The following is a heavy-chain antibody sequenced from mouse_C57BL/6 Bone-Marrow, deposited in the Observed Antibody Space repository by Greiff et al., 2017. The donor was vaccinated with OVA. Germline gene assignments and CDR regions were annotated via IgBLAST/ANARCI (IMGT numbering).Heavy chain of an antibody. J-gene: IGHJ2*01. D-gene: IGHD1-1*01. V-gene: IGHV1-64*01. CDR3: VCAPLLAY. CDR2: IHPNSGST. CDR1: GYTFTSYW. Sequence: QVQLKQSGAELVKPGASVKLSCKASGYTFTSYWMHWVKQRPGQGLEWIGMIHPNSGSTNYNEKFKSKATLTVDKSSSTAYMQLSSLTSEDSAVYYCVCAPLLAYWGQGTTLTVSS.